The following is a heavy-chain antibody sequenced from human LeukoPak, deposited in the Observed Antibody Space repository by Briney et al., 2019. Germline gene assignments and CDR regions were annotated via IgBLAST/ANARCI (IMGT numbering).Heavy chain of an antibody. CDR3: AKSGGYGLIDY. CDR1: GASVSGSPYY. D-gene: IGHD1-26*01. V-gene: IGHV4-39*01. J-gene: IGHJ4*02. Sequence: SDTLSLTCTVSGASVSGSPYYWGCIRQPRGKGLEWIGSIYSSGSTSYNASLQSRVTISIETSKNQISLRLNSVTAADTAIYYSAKSGGYGLIDYWGQGTLVTVPS. CDR2: IYSSGST.